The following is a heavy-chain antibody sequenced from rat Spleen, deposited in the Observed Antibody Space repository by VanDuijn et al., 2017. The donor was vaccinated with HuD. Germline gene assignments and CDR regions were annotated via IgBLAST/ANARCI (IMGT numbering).Heavy chain of an antibody. CDR3: GRTSLQWFRMDA. V-gene: IGHV5-46*01. CDR1: GFTFSSFP. J-gene: IGHJ4*01. Sequence: EVQLVESGGGLVQPGRSMHLSCAASGFTFSSFPMAWVRQTPTKGLEWVATISTGGGSTYYRDSVKGRFTVSRDNAKSTLYLQMDSLRSEDTATYYCGRTSLQWFRMDAWGQGTSLTVSS. D-gene: IGHD1-1*01. CDR2: ISTGGGST.